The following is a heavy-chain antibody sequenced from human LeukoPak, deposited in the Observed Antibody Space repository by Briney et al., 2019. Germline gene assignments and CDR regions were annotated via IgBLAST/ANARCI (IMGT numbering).Heavy chain of an antibody. D-gene: IGHD3-22*01. CDR2: IIPIFGTA. V-gene: IGHV1-69*05. Sequence: SVKVSCKASGGTFSSYAISWVRQAPGRGLEWMGRIIPIFGTANYAQKFQGRVTITTDESTSTAYMELSSLRSEDTAVYYCARETDRYDSSGYYSYWGQGTLVTVSS. J-gene: IGHJ4*02. CDR3: ARETDRYDSSGYYSY. CDR1: GGTFSSYA.